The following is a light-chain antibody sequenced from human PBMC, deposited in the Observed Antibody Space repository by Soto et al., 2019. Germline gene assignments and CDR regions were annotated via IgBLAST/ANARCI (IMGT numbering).Light chain of an antibody. CDR2: GAS. CDR1: QSISSSY. V-gene: IGKV3-20*01. Sequence: EIVLTQSPGTLSLSPGERTTLSCRASQSISSSYLAWYQQKPGQAPRLLVYGASSRATGIPDGFSGSGSGTDFTPTISRLEPDDFALYYCQQYSSTFWTLGQGTKVDIK. CDR3: QQYSSTFWT. J-gene: IGKJ1*01.